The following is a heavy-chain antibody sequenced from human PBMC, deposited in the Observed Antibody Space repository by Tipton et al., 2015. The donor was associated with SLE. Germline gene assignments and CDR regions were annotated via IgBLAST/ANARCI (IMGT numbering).Heavy chain of an antibody. CDR2: VYYSGNT. CDR3: ARMDYSQFQLLYFES. Sequence: TLSLTCTVSGDTISNVNYYWNWLRQRPGKGLEWIGYVYYSGNTLYNPSLRSRVTMSLDTSKNQFSLKLRSLTAADSAMYFCARMDYSQFQLLYFESWGQGILGTVSS. V-gene: IGHV4-30-4*08. D-gene: IGHD4-11*01. J-gene: IGHJ4*02. CDR1: GDTISNVNYY.